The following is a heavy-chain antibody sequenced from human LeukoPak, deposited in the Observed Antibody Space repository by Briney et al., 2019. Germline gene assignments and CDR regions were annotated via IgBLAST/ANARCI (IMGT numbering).Heavy chain of an antibody. J-gene: IGHJ4*02. CDR3: AKDYMGDYYGSGSYYIEYYFDY. D-gene: IGHD3-10*01. CDR1: GFTFDYYA. CDR2: ISCNSTNI. V-gene: IGHV3-9*01. Sequence: GGSLRLSCAASGFTFDYYAMHWVRQAPGKGLEWVSGISCNSTNIDYADSVKGRFTISRDNAKNSLYLQMTSLIAEDTALYYCAKDYMGDYYGSGSYYIEYYFDYWGQGTLVTVSS.